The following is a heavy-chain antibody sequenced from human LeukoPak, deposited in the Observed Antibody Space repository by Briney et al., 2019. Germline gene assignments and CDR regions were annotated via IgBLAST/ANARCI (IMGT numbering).Heavy chain of an antibody. V-gene: IGHV3-23*01. CDR3: AKAATMHYYGSGSFDY. J-gene: IGHJ4*02. CDR1: GFTFSSYA. D-gene: IGHD3-10*01. CDR2: ISGSGGST. Sequence: GGSLRLSCAASGFTFSSYAMSWVRQAPGKGLEWVSAISGSGGSTYYADSVKGRFTISRDNSKNTLYLRMNSLRAEDTAVYYCAKAATMHYYGSGSFDYWGQGTLVTVSS.